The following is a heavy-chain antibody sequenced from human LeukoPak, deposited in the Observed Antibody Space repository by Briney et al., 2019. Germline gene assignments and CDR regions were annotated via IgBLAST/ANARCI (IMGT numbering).Heavy chain of an antibody. V-gene: IGHV3-23*01. Sequence: GGSLRLSCAASGFTFNNYAMYWFRQAPGKGLEWVAGVLGSGGSAHYTDSVKGRFTIFRDNSKNTVYLQMNSLRAEDTAVYYCGKTTVGYSSGRYPGWPVDYWGQGTLVTVSS. CDR2: VLGSGGSA. CDR3: GKTTVGYSSGRYPGWPVDY. J-gene: IGHJ4*02. D-gene: IGHD6-19*01. CDR1: GFTFNNYA.